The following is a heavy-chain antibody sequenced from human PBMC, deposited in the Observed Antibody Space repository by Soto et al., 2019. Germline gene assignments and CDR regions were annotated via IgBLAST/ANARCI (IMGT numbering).Heavy chain of an antibody. CDR2: ITYDGSIQ. V-gene: IGHV3-30-3*01. Sequence: QVQLVESGGGVVQPGRSLRLSCAGSGFSFSRFAIPWVRQAPGRGREWVAVITYDGSIQYYADSVKGRFTVSRDNSKRGVYLQMSSLRSEDTAVYYCARLFGGYTENHDDKFDIWGRGTMVPVSS. D-gene: IGHD3-10*02. CDR3: ARLFGGYTENHDDKFDI. J-gene: IGHJ3*02. CDR1: GFSFSRFA.